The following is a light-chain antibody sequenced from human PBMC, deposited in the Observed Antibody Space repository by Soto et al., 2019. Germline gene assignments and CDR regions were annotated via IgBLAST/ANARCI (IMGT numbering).Light chain of an antibody. CDR3: QQYGSSQT. V-gene: IGKV3-20*01. Sequence: EIVLTQSPGTLSLSPGERATLSCRRSQSVSSSYLAWYLQKPGRASRHLIYGASSRATGIPDRFSGSGSGTDFTLTISRLEREDFAVYYCQQYGSSQTFGQGTKVDIK. CDR1: QSVSSSY. J-gene: IGKJ1*01. CDR2: GAS.